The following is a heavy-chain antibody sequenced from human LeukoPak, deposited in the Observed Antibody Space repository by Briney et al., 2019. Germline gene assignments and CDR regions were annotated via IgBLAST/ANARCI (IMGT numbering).Heavy chain of an antibody. D-gene: IGHD3-10*01. V-gene: IGHV1-2*02. Sequence: ASVKVSCKASGYTFTGYSMHWVRQAPGQGLEWMGWINPNSGGTTYAQKFQGRVTMTRDMSTSTVYMELSSLRSEDTAVYYCARVVGVLMGFDPWGQGTLVTVSS. CDR2: INPNSGGT. J-gene: IGHJ5*02. CDR3: ARVVGVLMGFDP. CDR1: GYTFTGYS.